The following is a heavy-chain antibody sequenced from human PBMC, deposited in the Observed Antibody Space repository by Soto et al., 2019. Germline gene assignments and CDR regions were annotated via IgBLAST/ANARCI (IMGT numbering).Heavy chain of an antibody. V-gene: IGHV3-23*01. CDR3: ASRTSGWYLDY. Sequence: EVQLLESGGGLVQPGGSLRLSCAASGFTFSSYAMSWVRQAPGKGLEWVSVISGSGGSTYYADSVKGRFTISRDNSNNTLYLQMNSLSAEDTAVCYCASRTSGWYLDYWGQGTLVTVSS. J-gene: IGHJ4*02. D-gene: IGHD6-19*01. CDR1: GFTFSSYA. CDR2: ISGSGGST.